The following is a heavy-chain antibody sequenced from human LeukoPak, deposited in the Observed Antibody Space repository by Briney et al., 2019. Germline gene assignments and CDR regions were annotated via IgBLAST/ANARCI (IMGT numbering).Heavy chain of an antibody. D-gene: IGHD6-19*01. CDR1: GFTFSSYG. J-gene: IGHJ4*02. CDR2: ISYDGSNK. V-gene: IGHV3-30*03. CDR3: ARTSYSSGWYFDY. Sequence: GGSLRLSCAASGFTFSSYGMHWVRQAPGKGLEWVAVISYDGSNKYYADSVKGRFTISRDNANNSLYLQMNSPRAEDTAAYYCARTSYSSGWYFDYWGQRTLVTVSS.